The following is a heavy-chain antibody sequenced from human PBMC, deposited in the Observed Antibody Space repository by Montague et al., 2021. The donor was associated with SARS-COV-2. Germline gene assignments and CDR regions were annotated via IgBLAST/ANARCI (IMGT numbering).Heavy chain of an antibody. CDR2: IYYSGST. CDR3: ARGGDMNWFDP. V-gene: IGHV4-59*01. J-gene: IGHJ5*02. D-gene: IGHD2-21*01. CDR1: GGSISSYY. Sequence: SETLSLTCTVSGGSISSYYWSWIRQPPGKGLEWIGYIYYSGSTNYNPSLKGRVTISVDTSKNQFSLKLSSVTAADTAVHYCARGGDMNWFDPWGQGTLVTVSS.